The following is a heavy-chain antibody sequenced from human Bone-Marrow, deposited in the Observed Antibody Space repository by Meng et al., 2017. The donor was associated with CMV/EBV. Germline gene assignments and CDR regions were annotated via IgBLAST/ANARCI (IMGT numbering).Heavy chain of an antibody. Sequence: GGSLRLSCAASGFTFRTYWMSWVRQAPGKGLEWVGNIKQDGSEKYYVSSVKGRFTISRDNAKNSLYLQMNSLRAEDTAVYYCARESWMDVWGQGTTVTVSS. CDR1: GFTFRTYW. CDR2: IKQDGSEK. V-gene: IGHV3-7*01. J-gene: IGHJ6*02. CDR3: ARESWMDV.